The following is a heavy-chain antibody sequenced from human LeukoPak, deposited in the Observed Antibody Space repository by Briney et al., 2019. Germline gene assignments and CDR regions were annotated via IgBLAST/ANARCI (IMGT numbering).Heavy chain of an antibody. CDR2: INPNSGGT. V-gene: IGHV1-2*02. D-gene: IGHD3-22*01. J-gene: IGHJ4*02. Sequence: ASVKVSCKASGYTFTGYYMHWVRQAPGQGLEWMGWINPNSGGTNYAQKFQGRVTMTRDTSISTVYMELSSLRSEDTAVYYCARVDYYDSQTGADYWGQGTLVTVSS. CDR1: GYTFTGYY. CDR3: ARVDYYDSQTGADY.